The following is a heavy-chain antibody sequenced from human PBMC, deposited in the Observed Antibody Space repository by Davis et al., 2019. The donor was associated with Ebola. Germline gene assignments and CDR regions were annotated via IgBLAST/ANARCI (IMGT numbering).Heavy chain of an antibody. J-gene: IGHJ5*02. CDR3: ARDVRLPSSTGESWFDP. CDR2: IWFDGVYK. V-gene: IGHV3-33*01. D-gene: IGHD1-14*01. Sequence: AGSLRLSCAASGFTFSSYGMHCARQAPGTGLEWVAFIWFDGVYKSYADSVKGRFTISRDISKNTLYLQMSSLRGEDTAVYYCARDVRLPSSTGESWFDPWGQGTLVTVSS. CDR1: GFTFSSYG.